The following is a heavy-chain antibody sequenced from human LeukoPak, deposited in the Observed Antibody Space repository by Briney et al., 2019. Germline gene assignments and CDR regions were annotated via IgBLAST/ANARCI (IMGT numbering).Heavy chain of an antibody. V-gene: IGHV3-15*01. D-gene: IGHD2-2*01. Sequence: PGGSLRLSCATSGFTFSNAWMSWVRQAPGKGLEWVGRIKSKTDGGTTDYAAPVKGRFTISRDDSKNTLYLQMNSLKTEDTAVYYCTTEWGSTRWNDAFDIWGQGTMVTVSS. CDR1: GFTFSNAW. CDR3: TTEWGSTRWNDAFDI. J-gene: IGHJ3*02. CDR2: IKSKTDGGTT.